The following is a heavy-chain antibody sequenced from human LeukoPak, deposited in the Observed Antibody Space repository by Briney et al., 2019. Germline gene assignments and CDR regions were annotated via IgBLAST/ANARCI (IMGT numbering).Heavy chain of an antibody. D-gene: IGHD4-17*01. Sequence: GGSLRLSCAASGFTFSSYAMSWVRQAPGKGLEWVSAISGSGGSTYCADSVKGRFTISRDNSKNTLYLQMNSLRAEDTAVYYCAKGDGETYYYYYGMDVWGQGTTVAVSS. J-gene: IGHJ6*02. CDR3: AKGDGETYYYYYGMDV. CDR1: GFTFSSYA. CDR2: ISGSGGST. V-gene: IGHV3-23*01.